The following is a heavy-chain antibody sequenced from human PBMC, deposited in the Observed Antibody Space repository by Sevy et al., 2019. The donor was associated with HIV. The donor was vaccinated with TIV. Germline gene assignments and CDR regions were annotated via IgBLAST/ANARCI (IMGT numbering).Heavy chain of an antibody. CDR2: IKQDGSEK. Sequence: GGSLRLSCAASGFTFSSYWMSWVRQAPGKGLEWVANIKQDGSEKYYVDSVKGRFTISRDNAKNSLYLQMNSLRAEDTAVYYCARVKSGSGWYYALSYFDYWGHGTLVTVSS. J-gene: IGHJ4*01. V-gene: IGHV3-7*01. CDR3: ARVKSGSGWYYALSYFDY. D-gene: IGHD6-19*01. CDR1: GFTFSSYW.